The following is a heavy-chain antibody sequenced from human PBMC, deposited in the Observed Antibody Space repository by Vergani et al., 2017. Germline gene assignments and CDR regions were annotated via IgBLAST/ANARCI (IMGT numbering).Heavy chain of an antibody. CDR2: ISYDGSNK. CDR3: AKDSSGWDYYYYGMDV. V-gene: IGHV3-30-3*01. CDR1: GFTFSSYA. J-gene: IGHJ6*02. Sequence: QVQLVESGGGVVQPGRSLRLSCAASGFTFSSYAMHWVRQAPGKGLEWVAVISYDGSNKYYADSVKGRFTISRDNSKNTLYLQMNSLRAEDTAVYYCAKDSSGWDYYYYGMDVWGQGP. D-gene: IGHD6-19*01.